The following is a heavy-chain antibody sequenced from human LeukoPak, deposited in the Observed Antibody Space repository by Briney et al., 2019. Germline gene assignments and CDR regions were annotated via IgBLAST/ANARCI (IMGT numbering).Heavy chain of an antibody. CDR3: VKDYSGNSCGDY. CDR1: GFTVSRHW. Sequence: GSLRLSCAASGFTVSRHWMHWVRQAPGKGLVWISRINSDGRKTDYADFVKGRFTISRDNAKNTLYLQASSLRTEDTAVYYCVKDYSGNSCGDYWGQGTLVTVSS. J-gene: IGHJ4*02. CDR2: INSDGRKT. D-gene: IGHD4-23*01. V-gene: IGHV3-74*01.